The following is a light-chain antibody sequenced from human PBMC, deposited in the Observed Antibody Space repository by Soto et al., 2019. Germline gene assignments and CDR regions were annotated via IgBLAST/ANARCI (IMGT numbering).Light chain of an antibody. CDR1: PSISSY. CDR2: AAS. J-gene: IGKJ2*01. CDR3: QQSYSTPFT. Sequence: DIQMTQSPFSLSASVGDRVTITCRASPSISSYLNWYQQKPGKAPNLLIYAASSLQSGFPSRFSGSASGTDFTLTISILHPEDFATYYCQQSYSTPFTFGQGTKLEIK. V-gene: IGKV1-39*01.